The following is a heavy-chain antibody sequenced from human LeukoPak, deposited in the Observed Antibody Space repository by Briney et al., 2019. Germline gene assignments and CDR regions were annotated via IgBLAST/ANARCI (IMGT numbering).Heavy chain of an antibody. V-gene: IGHV4-34*01. CDR2: INHSGST. CDR3: ARGGFGSGWSYFDY. Sequence: SETLSLTCAVYGGSFSGYYWSWIRQPPGKGLEWIGEINHSGSTNNDPSLKSRVTISVDTSKNQFSLKLSSVTAADTAVYYCARGGFGSGWSYFDYWGQGTLVTVSS. J-gene: IGHJ4*02. D-gene: IGHD6-19*01. CDR1: GGSFSGYY.